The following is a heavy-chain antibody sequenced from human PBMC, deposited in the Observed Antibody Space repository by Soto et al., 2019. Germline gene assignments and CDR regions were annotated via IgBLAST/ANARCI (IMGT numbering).Heavy chain of an antibody. J-gene: IGHJ4*02. V-gene: IGHV3-21*01. CDR1: GFTFSSYS. CDR2: ISSSSSYI. CDR3: VSDLLYSSSSGSNY. D-gene: IGHD6-6*01. Sequence: GGSLRLSCAASGFTFSSYSMNWVRQAPGKGLEWVSSISSSSSYIYYADSVKGRFTISRDNSKNTLYLQMNSLRAEDTAVYYCVSDLLYSSSSGSNYWGQGSLVTVSS.